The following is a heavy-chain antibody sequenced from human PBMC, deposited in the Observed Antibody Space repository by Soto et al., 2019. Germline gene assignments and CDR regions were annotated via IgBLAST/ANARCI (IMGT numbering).Heavy chain of an antibody. V-gene: IGHV3-74*01. CDR1: GITFSGYW. CDR3: ATVFEH. Sequence: EVQLVESGGGSVQPGGSLRLSCVASGITFSGYWMHWVRQVPGKGLVWVARVDSDGSGTSYVDSVKGRFTISRDNAKNTLYLQMNSLRVEDTAVYYCATVFEHWGQGIPVTVSS. CDR2: VDSDGSGT. J-gene: IGHJ4*02.